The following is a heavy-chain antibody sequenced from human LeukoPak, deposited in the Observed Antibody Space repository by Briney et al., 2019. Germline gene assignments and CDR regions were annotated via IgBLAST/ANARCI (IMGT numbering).Heavy chain of an antibody. J-gene: IGHJ6*03. CDR1: GGSISSYY. D-gene: IGHD2-2*01. CDR2: IYTSGST. CDR3: ARELRYCSSTSCYDVSYYYYYMDV. V-gene: IGHV4-4*07. Sequence: SETLSLTCTVSGGSISSYYWSWIRQPAGKGLEWIGRIYTSGSTNYNPPLKSRVTMSVDTSKNQFSLKLSSVTAADTAVYYCARELRYCSSTSCYDVSYYYYYMDVWGKGTTVTVSS.